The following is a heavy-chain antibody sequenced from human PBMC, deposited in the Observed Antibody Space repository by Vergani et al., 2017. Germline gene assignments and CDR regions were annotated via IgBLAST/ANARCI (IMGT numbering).Heavy chain of an antibody. D-gene: IGHD5-24*01. CDR2: IVVGSGNT. CDR3: AADSGMATITGWYFDL. J-gene: IGHJ2*01. CDR1: GFTFTSSA. V-gene: IGHV1-58*02. Sequence: QMQLVQSGPEVKKPGTSVKVSCKASGFTFTSSAMQWVRQARGQRLEWIGWIVVGSGNTNYAQKFQERVTITRDMSTSTAYMELSSLGSEAPAVYYCAADSGMATITGWYFDLWGRGTLVTVSS.